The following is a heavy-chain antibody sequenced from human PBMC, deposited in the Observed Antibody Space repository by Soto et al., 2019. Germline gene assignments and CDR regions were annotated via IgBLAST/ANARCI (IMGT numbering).Heavy chain of an antibody. CDR3: ARTVLGPDLLADSFVDYYYYMDV. D-gene: IGHD3-9*01. J-gene: IGHJ6*03. CDR1: SGSISNFY. V-gene: IGHV4-59*08. Sequence: SETLSLTCTVSSGSISNFYWSWIRQPPGKGLEWIGYVYYTGSTSYNPSLKRRVTFSADSSRGQFSLRLNSVTAADTAVYYCARTVLGPDLLADSFVDYYYYMDVWGQGTTVTVSS. CDR2: VYYTGST.